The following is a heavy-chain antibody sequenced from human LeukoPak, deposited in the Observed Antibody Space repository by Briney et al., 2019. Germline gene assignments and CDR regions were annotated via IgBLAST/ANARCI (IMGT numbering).Heavy chain of an antibody. CDR2: ISAYNGNT. V-gene: IGHV1-18*01. J-gene: IGHJ4*02. CDR1: GYTFTSYG. Sequence: APVKVSCKASGYTFTSYGISWVRQAPGQGLEWMGWISAYNGNTNYAQKLQGRVTMTTDTSTSTAYMELRSLRSDDTAVYYCARGMGNGGNPSVFDYWGQGTLVTVSS. D-gene: IGHD4-23*01. CDR3: ARGMGNGGNPSVFDY.